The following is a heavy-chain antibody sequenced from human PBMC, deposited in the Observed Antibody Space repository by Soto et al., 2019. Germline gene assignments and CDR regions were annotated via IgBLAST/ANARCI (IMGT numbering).Heavy chain of an antibody. CDR1: GFTFSSYA. D-gene: IGHD2-15*01. CDR3: AKVPNCSGGSCYYRPQYYFDY. Sequence: GGSLRLSCAASGFTFSSYAMSWVRQAPGKGLEWVSAISGSGGSTYYADSVKGRFTISRDNSKNTLYLQMNSLRAEDTAVYYCAKVPNCSGGSCYYRPQYYFDYWGQGALVTVSS. V-gene: IGHV3-23*01. J-gene: IGHJ4*02. CDR2: ISGSGGST.